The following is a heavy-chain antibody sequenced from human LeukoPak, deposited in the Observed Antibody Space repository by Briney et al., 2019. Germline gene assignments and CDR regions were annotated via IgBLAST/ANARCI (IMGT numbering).Heavy chain of an antibody. J-gene: IGHJ3*02. Sequence: GGSLRLSCAASGFTFSSYWMSWVRQAPGKGLEWVANIKQDGSEKYYVDSVKGRFTISRDNAKNSLYLQMNSLRAEDTAVYYCARDRRSNTWIQLWFDAFDIWGQGTMVTVSS. V-gene: IGHV3-7*01. CDR3: ARDRRSNTWIQLWFDAFDI. CDR2: IKQDGSEK. D-gene: IGHD5-18*01. CDR1: GFTFSSYW.